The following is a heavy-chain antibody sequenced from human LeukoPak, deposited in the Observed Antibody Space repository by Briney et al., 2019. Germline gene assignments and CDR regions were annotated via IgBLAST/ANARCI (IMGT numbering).Heavy chain of an antibody. CDR3: AAGGLNGGNPPFFDY. Sequence: SVKVSCKASGFTFTSSAVQWVRQARGQRLEWIGWIVVGSGNTNYAQKFQERVTITRDMYPRTDYMDLSSLRSEDTAVYYCAAGGLNGGNPPFFDYWGQGTLVTVSS. D-gene: IGHD4-23*01. CDR1: GFTFTSSA. V-gene: IGHV1-58*01. CDR2: IVVGSGNT. J-gene: IGHJ4*02.